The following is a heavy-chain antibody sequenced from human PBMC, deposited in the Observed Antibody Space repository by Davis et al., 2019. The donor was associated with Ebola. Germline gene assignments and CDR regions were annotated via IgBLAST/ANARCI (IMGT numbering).Heavy chain of an antibody. CDR2: IWYDGSNK. D-gene: IGHD3-10*01. Sequence: PGGSLRLSCAASGFTFSSYSMHWVRQAPGKGLEWVAVIWYDGSNKYYADSVKGRFTISRDNSKNTLYLQMNSLRAEDTAVYYCAKDLVLLWFGALNGAFDIWGQGTMVTVSS. CDR1: GFTFSSYS. CDR3: AKDLVLLWFGALNGAFDI. J-gene: IGHJ3*02. V-gene: IGHV3-33*06.